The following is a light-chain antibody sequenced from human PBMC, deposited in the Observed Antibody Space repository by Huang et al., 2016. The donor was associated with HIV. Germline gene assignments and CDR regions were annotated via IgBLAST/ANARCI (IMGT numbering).Light chain of an antibody. CDR1: QSVFKN. J-gene: IGKJ1*01. Sequence: ENLMTQSPSTLSVSPGESATLSCRASQSVFKNFAWYQHQPGQAPILLIYGSSTRAAGIPARSSGSGSGTDFTVTISCLQSEDFAVYYCQQYNTSPRTFGQGTKVEV. CDR2: GSS. V-gene: IGKV3-15*01. CDR3: QQYNTSPRT.